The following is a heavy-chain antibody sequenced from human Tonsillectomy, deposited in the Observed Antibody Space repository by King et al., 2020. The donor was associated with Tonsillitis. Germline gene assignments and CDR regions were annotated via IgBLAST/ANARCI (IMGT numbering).Heavy chain of an antibody. V-gene: IGHV1-2*02. CDR2: INPNSGGT. J-gene: IGHJ3*02. D-gene: IGHD6-13*01. CDR1: GYTFTGYY. Sequence: QLVQSGAEVKKPGASVKVSCKASGYTFTGYYMHWVRQAPGQGLEWIGWINPNSGGTNYAQKFQGRVTMTRETSISTAYMELSRLRSDDTAVYYCAREPYSSSWDDAFDIWGQGTMVTVSS. CDR3: AREPYSSSWDDAFDI.